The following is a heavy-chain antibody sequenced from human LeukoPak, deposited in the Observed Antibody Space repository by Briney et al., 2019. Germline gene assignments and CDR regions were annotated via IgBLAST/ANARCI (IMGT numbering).Heavy chain of an antibody. V-gene: IGHV4-34*01. CDR2: IHYSARI. Sequence: SETLSLTCAVYGGSFSGYYWSWIRQPPGKGLEWIGSIHYSARIYYNPSLKSRLTISPDTSKNQFSLKLTSVTAADTAVYYCTREVRSAWASFDPWGQGTLVIVSS. CDR3: TREVRSAWASFDP. D-gene: IGHD1-26*01. J-gene: IGHJ5*02. CDR1: GGSFSGYY.